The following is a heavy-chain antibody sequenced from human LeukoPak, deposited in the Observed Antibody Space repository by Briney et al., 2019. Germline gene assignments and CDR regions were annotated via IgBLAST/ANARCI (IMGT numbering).Heavy chain of an antibody. V-gene: IGHV3-74*01. CDR1: GFTFSSYW. Sequence: GGSLRLSCAASGFTFSSYWMHWVRQAPGKGLVWVSRVDTDGTSTNYADSVKGRFTIPRDNAKNTLYLQMNSLRAEDTGVYYCARGRQLWSAAYYFDYWGQGALVTVSS. J-gene: IGHJ4*02. CDR3: ARGRQLWSAAYYFDY. D-gene: IGHD5-18*01. CDR2: VDTDGTST.